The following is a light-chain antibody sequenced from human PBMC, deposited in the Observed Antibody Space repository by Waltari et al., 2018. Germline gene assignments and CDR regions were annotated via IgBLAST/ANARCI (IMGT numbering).Light chain of an antibody. CDR3: SSYASSTTRV. Sequence: PGQSITISCNGTSSDVGGYNYVSWYQQHLGKAPKLMIYGVSNRPSGVSARFSGSKSGNTASLTISGLQAEDEADYYCSSYASSTTRVFGSGTKVTVL. V-gene: IGLV2-14*01. CDR2: GVS. J-gene: IGLJ1*01. CDR1: SSDVGGYNY.